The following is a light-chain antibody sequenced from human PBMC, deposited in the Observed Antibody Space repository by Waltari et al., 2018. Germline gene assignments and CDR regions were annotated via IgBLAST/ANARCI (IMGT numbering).Light chain of an antibody. J-gene: IGKJ1*01. CDR2: ASS. CDR3: QQYYSYPWT. V-gene: IGKV1-8*01. CDR1: QGISSS. Sequence: AIRITQSPSSLSASTGDRVTITCRASQGISSSLAWYQQKPGKAPNLLIYASSTLQSGVPSRFSGSGSGTDFTLTINCLQSQDFATYYCQQYYSYPWTFGPGTEVEIK.